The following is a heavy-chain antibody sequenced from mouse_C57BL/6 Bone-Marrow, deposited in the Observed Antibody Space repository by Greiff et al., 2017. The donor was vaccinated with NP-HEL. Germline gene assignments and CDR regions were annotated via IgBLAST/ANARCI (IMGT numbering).Heavy chain of an antibody. D-gene: IGHD2-4*01. Sequence: QVQLQQPGAELVRPGTSVKLSCKASGYTFTSYWMHWVKQRPGQGLEWIGVIDPSDSYTNYNQKFKGKATLTVDTSSSTAYMQLSSLTSEDSAVYYWARAHYYDYDGFAYWGQGTLVTVSA. CDR2: IDPSDSYT. CDR3: ARAHYYDYDGFAY. J-gene: IGHJ3*01. V-gene: IGHV1-59*01. CDR1: GYTFTSYW.